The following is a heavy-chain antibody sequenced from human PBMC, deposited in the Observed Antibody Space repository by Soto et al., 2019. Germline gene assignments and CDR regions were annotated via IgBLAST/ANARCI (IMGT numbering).Heavy chain of an antibody. CDR3: ARQGYSSGWYAFDY. J-gene: IGHJ4*02. V-gene: IGHV4-59*08. D-gene: IGHD6-19*01. CDR2: IYYSGST. CDR1: GGSFSSYY. Sequence: SETLSLTCTVSGGSFSSYYWSWIRQPPGKGLEWIGYIYYSGSTNYNPSLKSRVTISVDTSKNQFSLKLSSVTAADTAVYYCARQGYSSGWYAFDYWGQGTLVTVSS.